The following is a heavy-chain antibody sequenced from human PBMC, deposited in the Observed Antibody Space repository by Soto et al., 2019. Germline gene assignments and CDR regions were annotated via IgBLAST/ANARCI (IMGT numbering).Heavy chain of an antibody. CDR2: IYHSGST. D-gene: IGHD2-15*01. J-gene: IGHJ6*02. Sequence: SETLSLTCAVSGGSISSSNWWSWVRQPPGKGLEWIGEIYHSGSTNYNPSLKSRVTISVGTSKNQFSLKLSSVTAADTAVYYCARLGGYYYYYGMDVWGQGTTVTVSS. CDR3: ARLGGYYYYYGMDV. V-gene: IGHV4-4*02. CDR1: GGSISSSNW.